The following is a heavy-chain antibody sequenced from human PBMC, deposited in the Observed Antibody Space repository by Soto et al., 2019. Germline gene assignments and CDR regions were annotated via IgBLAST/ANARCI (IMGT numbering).Heavy chain of an antibody. V-gene: IGHV3-30*03. CDR3: ATKVRVTNYLYYGMDV. CDR2: IAFDESQE. D-gene: IGHD2-21*02. CDR1: GFSFNTSG. J-gene: IGHJ6*02. Sequence: QVQLVESGGGVVQPGRALRLSCAASGFSFNTSGMHWVRQAPGKGLEWVAVIAFDESQEFYGDSVRGRFTISRDNSKNTLFLQMKSLTPEDTAVYYCATKVRVTNYLYYGMDVWGQGTTVTVSS.